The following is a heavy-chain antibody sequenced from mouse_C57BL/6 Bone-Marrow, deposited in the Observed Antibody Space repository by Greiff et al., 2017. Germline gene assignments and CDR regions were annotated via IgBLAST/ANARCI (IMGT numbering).Heavy chain of an antibody. D-gene: IGHD2-5*01. CDR2: IWTGGGT. CDR1: GFSLTSSA. Sequence: VQLQQSGPGLVAPSQSLSLTCTVSGFSLTSSAISWVRQPPGQGLAWLGVIWTGGGTNYNSALKSRLSISKDNSKSQVFLKMNSRQTDDTARYYCARRGEYYSNCYAMDYWGQGTSVTVSS. CDR3: ARRGEYYSNCYAMDY. J-gene: IGHJ4*01. V-gene: IGHV2-9-1*01.